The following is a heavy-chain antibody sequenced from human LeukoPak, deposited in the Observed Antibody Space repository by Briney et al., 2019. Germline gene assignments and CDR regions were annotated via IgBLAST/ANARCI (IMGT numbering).Heavy chain of an antibody. V-gene: IGHV4-4*07. CDR1: GGSISSYY. CDR3: ARGDGSGWNDARSNWFDP. J-gene: IGHJ5*02. CDR2: IYTSGST. D-gene: IGHD6-19*01. Sequence: SETLSLTCTVSGGSISSYYWSWIRQPAGKGLEWIGRIYTSGSTNYNPSLKSRVTMSVDTSKNQFSLKLSSVTAADTAVYYCARGDGSGWNDARSNWFDPWGQGTLVTVSS.